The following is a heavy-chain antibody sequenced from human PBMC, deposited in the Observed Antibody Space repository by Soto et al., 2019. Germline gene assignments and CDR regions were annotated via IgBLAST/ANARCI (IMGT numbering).Heavy chain of an antibody. CDR3: ARGPRNWGFDY. CDR2: MNPNNGNT. J-gene: IGHJ4*02. V-gene: IGHV1-8*01. Sequence: QVQLVQSGAEVKKPGDSVKVSCKAAAYTFTSYDINWVRQATGQDFEWMGWMNPNNGNTAYAQKFQGRVTMTRDTSKSTAFMELSSRTSEDTAVYYCARGPRNWGFDYLGQGTLVTLSS. D-gene: IGHD7-27*01. CDR1: AYTFTSYD.